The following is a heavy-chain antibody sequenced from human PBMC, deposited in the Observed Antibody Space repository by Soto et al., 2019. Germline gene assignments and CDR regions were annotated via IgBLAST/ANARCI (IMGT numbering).Heavy chain of an antibody. J-gene: IGHJ4*02. CDR1: GFTFSNAW. V-gene: IGHV3-15*01. Sequence: GGSLRLSCAASGFTFSNAWMSWVRQAPGKGLEWVGRIKSKTDGGTTDYAAPVKGRFTISRDDSKNTLYLQMNSLKTEDTAVYYCTTDPWYTARVKYYYFDYWGQGTLVTVSS. CDR2: IKSKTDGGTT. D-gene: IGHD5-18*01. CDR3: TTDPWYTARVKYYYFDY.